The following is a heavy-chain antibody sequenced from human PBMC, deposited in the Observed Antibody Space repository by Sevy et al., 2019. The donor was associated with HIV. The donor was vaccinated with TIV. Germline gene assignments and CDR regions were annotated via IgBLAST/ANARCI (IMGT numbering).Heavy chain of an antibody. V-gene: IGHV3-30*04. D-gene: IGHD6-13*01. Sequence: GGSLRLSCAASGFTFSSYAMHWVRQAPGKGLEWVAVISYDGSNKYYADSVKGRFTISRDNSKNTLYLQMNSLRAEDTAVHYCARDRGLAAAGTSRMYYYYYGMDVWGQGTTVTVSS. CDR3: ARDRGLAAAGTSRMYYYYYGMDV. CDR1: GFTFSSYA. J-gene: IGHJ6*02. CDR2: ISYDGSNK.